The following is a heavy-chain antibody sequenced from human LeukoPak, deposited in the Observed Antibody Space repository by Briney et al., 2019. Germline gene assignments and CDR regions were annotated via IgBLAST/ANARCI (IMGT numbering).Heavy chain of an antibody. CDR2: IYYSGST. D-gene: IGHD2-2*01. V-gene: IGHV4-59*08. CDR3: ASDPWRDCSSTSCYG. Sequence: SETLSLTCTVSGGSMSPYHWGWIRQPPGKGLEWTGYIYYSGSTNYNPSLKSRVTISVDTSKNQFSLKLSSVTAADTAVYYCASDPWRDCSSTSCYGWGQGTLVTVSS. CDR1: GGSMSPYH. J-gene: IGHJ4*02.